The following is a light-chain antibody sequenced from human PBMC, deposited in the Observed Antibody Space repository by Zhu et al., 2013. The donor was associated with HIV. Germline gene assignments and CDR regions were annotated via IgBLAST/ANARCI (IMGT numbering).Light chain of an antibody. CDR2: DAS. J-gene: IGKJ4*01. CDR3: QQSYSTLLT. Sequence: AIQLTQSPSSLSASVGDRVTITCRASQGIASALAWYQQKPGKGPKLLIYDASSLESGVPSRFSGSGSGTDFTLTISSVQPEDFATYYCQQSYSTLLTFGGGTKVEIK. V-gene: IGKV1-13*02. CDR1: QGIASA.